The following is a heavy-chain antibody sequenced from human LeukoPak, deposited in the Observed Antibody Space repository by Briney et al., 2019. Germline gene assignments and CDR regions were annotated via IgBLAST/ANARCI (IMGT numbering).Heavy chain of an antibody. D-gene: IGHD4-4*01. J-gene: IGHJ4*02. CDR3: ARANTVTRVNDY. CDR1: GFTFSDYY. V-gene: IGHV3-7*04. Sequence: GGSLRLSCAASGFTFSDYYMSWIRQAPGKGLEWVANIKQDGSEKYYVDSVKGRFTISRDNAKNSLYLQMNSLRAEDTAVYYCARANTVTRVNDYWGQGTLVTVSS. CDR2: IKQDGSEK.